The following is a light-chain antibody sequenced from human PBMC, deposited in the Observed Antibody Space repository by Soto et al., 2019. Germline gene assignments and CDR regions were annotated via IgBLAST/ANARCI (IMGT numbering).Light chain of an antibody. Sequence: DIQMTQSPSTLTGSGGDRVTXXXXASQTISSWLAWYQXKQGKXXKXXIYKASTLKSGVPSRFSVSVSGTELTITISSLKPDDGETYYGQHYNSYSEAFGQGTKVDIK. J-gene: IGKJ1*01. CDR1: QTISSW. V-gene: IGKV1-5*03. CDR2: KAS. CDR3: QHYNSYSEA.